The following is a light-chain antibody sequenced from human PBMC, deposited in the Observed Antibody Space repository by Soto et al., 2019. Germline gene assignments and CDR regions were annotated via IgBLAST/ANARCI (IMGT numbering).Light chain of an antibody. J-gene: IGKJ1*01. CDR3: QQYGSSPPT. CDR2: GAS. V-gene: IGKV3-20*01. Sequence: EIVLTQSPGTLSLSPWERATLSCRASQSVSSNYLAWYQRKPGQAPRLLIYGASSRATDIQARFSGSGSGTDFTLTITRLEPEDFAVYFCQQYGSSPPTFGQGTKVEIK. CDR1: QSVSSNY.